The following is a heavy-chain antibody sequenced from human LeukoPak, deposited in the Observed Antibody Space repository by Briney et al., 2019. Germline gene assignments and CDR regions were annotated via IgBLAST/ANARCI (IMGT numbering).Heavy chain of an antibody. CDR2: ISAYNGNT. CDR3: ARTLPLVPEGGYGSRAFDI. CDR1: GYTFTSYG. V-gene: IGHV1-18*01. J-gene: IGHJ3*02. Sequence: GASVKVSCKASGYTFTSYGISWVRQAPGQGLEWMGWISAYNGNTNYAQKFQGRVTMTRDTSISTAYMELSRLRSDDTAVYYCARTLPLVPEGGYGSRAFDIWGQGTMVTVSS. D-gene: IGHD3-10*01.